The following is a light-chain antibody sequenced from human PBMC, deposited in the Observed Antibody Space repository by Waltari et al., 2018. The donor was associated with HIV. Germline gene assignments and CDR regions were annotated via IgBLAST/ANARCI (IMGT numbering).Light chain of an antibody. Sequence: QSALTQPPSASGSPGQSVTISCTGTSSDVGGYNYVSWYQQHPGKATKLVISEVSKRPSGVPDRSSGSKSGKTASLTVSGLQADDEGDYYCNSYAGSNNFVFGTGTKVTVL. J-gene: IGLJ1*01. CDR1: SSDVGGYNY. CDR2: EVS. CDR3: NSYAGSNNFV. V-gene: IGLV2-8*01.